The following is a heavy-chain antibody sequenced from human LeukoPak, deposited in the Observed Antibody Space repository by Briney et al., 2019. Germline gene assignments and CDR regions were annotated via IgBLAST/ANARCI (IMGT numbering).Heavy chain of an antibody. D-gene: IGHD2-15*01. V-gene: IGHV3-21*01. CDR2: ISSSSTYI. Sequence: PGGSLRLSCVASGFTFSAYSISWVRQAPGKGLEWVSSISSSSTYIYYADSVKGRFAVSGDSAKNSLYLQMNSLRAEDTAVYYCARDVGHCSGGSCDGGRGIDCWGQGTLVTVSS. CDR1: GFTFSAYS. J-gene: IGHJ4*02. CDR3: ARDVGHCSGGSCDGGRGIDC.